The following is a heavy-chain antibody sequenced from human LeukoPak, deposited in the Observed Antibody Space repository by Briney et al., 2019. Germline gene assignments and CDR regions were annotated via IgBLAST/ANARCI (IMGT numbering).Heavy chain of an antibody. Sequence: GGSLRLSCAASGFTFSSYAMHLVRQAPGKGLEWVAVISYDGSNKYYADSVKGRFTISRDNSKNMLYLQMNSLRAEDTAVYYCARTLYDFWSGYSPYYYYGMDVWGQGTTVTVSS. V-gene: IGHV3-30-3*01. CDR3: ARTLYDFWSGYSPYYYYGMDV. D-gene: IGHD3-3*01. CDR1: GFTFSSYA. J-gene: IGHJ6*02. CDR2: ISYDGSNK.